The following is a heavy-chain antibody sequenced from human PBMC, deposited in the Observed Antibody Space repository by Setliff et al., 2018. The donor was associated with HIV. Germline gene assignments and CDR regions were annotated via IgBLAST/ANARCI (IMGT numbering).Heavy chain of an antibody. CDR3: ARHISDFWSNYQTPFDY. V-gene: IGHV4-39*01. CDR1: GGSISSSSYY. Sequence: TSETLSLTCTVSGGSISSSSYYWGWIRQPPGKGLEWIGSIYYSGSTYYNPSLKSRVTISVDTSKNQFSLNLSSVTVADTAVYYCARHISDFWSNYQTPFDYWGQGTLVTV. CDR2: IYYSGST. D-gene: IGHD3-3*01. J-gene: IGHJ4*02.